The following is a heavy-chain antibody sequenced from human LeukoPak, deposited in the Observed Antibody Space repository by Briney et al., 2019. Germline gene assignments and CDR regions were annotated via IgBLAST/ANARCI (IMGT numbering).Heavy chain of an antibody. CDR2: INHSGST. CDR1: GFTFSNAW. J-gene: IGHJ6*03. V-gene: IGHV4-34*01. D-gene: IGHD3-16*01. Sequence: GSLRLSCAASGFTFSNAWMSWIRQPPGKGLEWIGEINHSGSTNYNPSLKSRVTISVDTSKNQFSLKLSSVTAADTAVYYCARLGAYYYYYMDVWGKGTTVTVSS. CDR3: ARLGAYYYYYMDV.